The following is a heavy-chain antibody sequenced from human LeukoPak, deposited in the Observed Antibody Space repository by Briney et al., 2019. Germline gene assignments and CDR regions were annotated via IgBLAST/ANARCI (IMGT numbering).Heavy chain of an antibody. CDR3: AKRLAVAGTGYYFDY. Sequence: GGSLRLSCAASGFTFSSYAMSWVRQAPGKGLEWVSAISGSGGSTYYADSVKGRFTISRDNSKNTLYLQMNSLRAEDSAVYYCAKRLAVAGTGYYFDYWGQGTLVTVSS. CDR1: GFTFSSYA. V-gene: IGHV3-23*01. J-gene: IGHJ4*02. CDR2: ISGSGGST. D-gene: IGHD6-19*01.